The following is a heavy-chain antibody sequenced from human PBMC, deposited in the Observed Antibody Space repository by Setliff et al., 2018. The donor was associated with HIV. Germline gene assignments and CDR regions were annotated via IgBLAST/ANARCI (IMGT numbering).Heavy chain of an antibody. CDR1: GGSISSGGYY. CDR3: ARHLYSGYDSGIIPYYYYYYMGV. Sequence: PSETLSLTCTVSGGSISSGGYYWSWIRQHPGKGLEWIGSFSYGGSTYYHPSLRSRVTMSVDTSKNQFSLKLRSVTAADTAVYYCARHLYSGYDSGIIPYYYYYYMGVWGKGSTVTVSS. CDR2: FSYGGST. D-gene: IGHD5-12*01. V-gene: IGHV4-39*01. J-gene: IGHJ6*03.